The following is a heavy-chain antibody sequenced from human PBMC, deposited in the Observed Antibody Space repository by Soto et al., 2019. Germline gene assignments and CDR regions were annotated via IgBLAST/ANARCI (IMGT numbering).Heavy chain of an antibody. CDR1: GFTFSSYE. J-gene: IGHJ6*02. Sequence: PGGSLRLSCAASGFTFSSYEMNWVRQAPGKGLEWVLYISSSGSTIYYADSVKGRFTISRDNAKNSLYLQMNSLRAEDTAVYYCATTGDTSFYYYYGMDVWGQGTTVTVSS. CDR3: ATTGDTSFYYYYGMDV. CDR2: ISSSGSTI. V-gene: IGHV3-48*03. D-gene: IGHD3-16*01.